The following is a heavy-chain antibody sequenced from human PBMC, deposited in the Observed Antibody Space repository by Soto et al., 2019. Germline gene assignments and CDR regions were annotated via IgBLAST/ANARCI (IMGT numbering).Heavy chain of an antibody. CDR2: TYYRSKWYN. Sequence: SQTLSLTCAISGDSVSSNSAAWNWIRQSPSRGLEWLGRTYYRSKWYNDYAVSVKSRITINPDTSKNQFSLQLNSVTPEDTAVYCCARESSIFGVVPVAFDIWGQGTMVTVSS. CDR3: ARESSIFGVVPVAFDI. V-gene: IGHV6-1*01. D-gene: IGHD3-3*01. J-gene: IGHJ3*02. CDR1: GDSVSSNSAA.